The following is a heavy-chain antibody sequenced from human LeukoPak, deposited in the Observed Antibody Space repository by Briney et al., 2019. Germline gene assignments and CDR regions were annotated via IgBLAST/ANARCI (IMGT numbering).Heavy chain of an antibody. Sequence: SETLSLTCTVSGGSISSYYWSWIRQPPGQGLEWIGYIYYSGSTNYNPSLKSRFTISVDTSKDQFSLKLSSVTAADTAVYYCARESHPSSYPRMIVVVTAYDYWGQGTLVTVSS. CDR1: GGSISSYY. D-gene: IGHD3-22*01. CDR3: ARESHPSSYPRMIVVVTAYDY. V-gene: IGHV4-59*12. CDR2: IYYSGST. J-gene: IGHJ4*02.